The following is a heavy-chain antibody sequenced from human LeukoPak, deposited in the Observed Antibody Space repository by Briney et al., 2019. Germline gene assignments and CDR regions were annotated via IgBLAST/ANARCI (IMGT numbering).Heavy chain of an antibody. Sequence: ASVKVSCKASGYTFTSYAMNWVRQAPGQGLEWMGWINTNTGNPTYGQGFTGLFVFSLDTSVSTAYLQISSLKAEDTAVYYCARVVAAVTGNWFDPWGQGTLVTVSS. V-gene: IGHV7-4-1*02. CDR2: INTNTGNP. D-gene: IGHD6-13*01. CDR1: GYTFTSYA. CDR3: ARVVAAVTGNWFDP. J-gene: IGHJ5*02.